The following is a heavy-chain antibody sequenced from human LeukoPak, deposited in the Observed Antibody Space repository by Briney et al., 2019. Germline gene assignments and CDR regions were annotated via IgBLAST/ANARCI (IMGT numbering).Heavy chain of an antibody. CDR3: ARDGAMDW. V-gene: IGHV3-33*08. J-gene: IGHJ4*02. Sequence: GGSLRLSCAASGFTFSSYAMSWVRQAPGKGLEWVAVIWYDGSNKYYADSVKGRFTISRDNSKNTLYLQVNSLRAEDTAVYYCARDGAMDWGGQGTLVTVSS. D-gene: IGHD5-18*01. CDR1: GFTFSSYA. CDR2: IWYDGSNK.